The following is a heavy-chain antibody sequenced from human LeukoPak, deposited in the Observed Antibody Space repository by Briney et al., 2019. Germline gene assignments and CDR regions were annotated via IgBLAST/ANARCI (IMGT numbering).Heavy chain of an antibody. CDR2: IREDGGEK. V-gene: IGHV3-7*01. CDR1: GFTFTKHW. D-gene: IGHD1-26*01. CDR3: ARDYRGGWNDY. Sequence: PGGSLRLSCAATGFTFTKHWMSWVRQTKDKGLECVAKIREDGGEKHYVDSVKGRFTISRDNAKNSVYLQMNSLSVDDTAVYYCARDYRGGWNDYWGQGTLVTVSS. J-gene: IGHJ4*02.